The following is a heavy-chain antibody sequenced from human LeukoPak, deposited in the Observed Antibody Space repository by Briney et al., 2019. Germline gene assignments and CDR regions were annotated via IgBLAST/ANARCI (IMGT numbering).Heavy chain of an antibody. CDR3: ARGRGGFDY. V-gene: IGHV1-3*01. CDR2: INAGNGNT. J-gene: IGHJ4*02. Sequence: GASVKVSCKASGYTFSRYAIHWVRQAPGQRLEWMGYINAGNGNTKYSQNFQGRVTITRDTSATTAYLELSSLRSEDTAVYYCARGRGGFDYWGQGTLVTVSS. CDR1: GYTFSRYA. D-gene: IGHD3-10*01.